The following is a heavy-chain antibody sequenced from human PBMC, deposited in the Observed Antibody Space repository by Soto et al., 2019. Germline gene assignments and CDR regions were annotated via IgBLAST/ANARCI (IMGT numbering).Heavy chain of an antibody. D-gene: IGHD6-13*01. J-gene: IGHJ4*02. Sequence: PGGSLRLSCAASGFIFSSYNMNWVRQAPGKGLEWISYIGISGSSGSSTTYYADSVKGRFTISRDNAKNSMYLQMSSLRDEDTAVYYCAGDGDSSSCTDFECRGQGSPVTVSS. CDR3: AGDGDSSSCTDFEC. CDR2: IGISGSSGSSTT. CDR1: GFIFSSYN. V-gene: IGHV3-48*02.